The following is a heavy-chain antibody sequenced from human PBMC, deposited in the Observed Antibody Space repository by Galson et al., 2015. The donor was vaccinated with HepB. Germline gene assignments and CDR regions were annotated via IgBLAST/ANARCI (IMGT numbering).Heavy chain of an antibody. V-gene: IGHV5-51*01. CDR1: GYSFNTYW. Sequence: QSGAEVKKPGESLKISCKGSGYSFNTYWIGWVRQTPGKGLEWMGIIYPGDSDVRYNPSFQGQVTISVDKSISTAYLQWSSLNVSDTAIFYCARQPLIRDAMDVWGQGTTVTVSS. CDR3: ARQPLIRDAMDV. D-gene: IGHD3-22*01. J-gene: IGHJ6*02. CDR2: IYPGDSDV.